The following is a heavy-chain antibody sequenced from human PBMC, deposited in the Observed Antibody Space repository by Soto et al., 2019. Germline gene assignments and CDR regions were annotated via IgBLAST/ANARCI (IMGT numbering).Heavy chain of an antibody. CDR2: IYGDDDK. CDR3: AHNTADATNWYIRDDGVDP. D-gene: IGHD1-1*01. CDR1: GFSLTASGVG. V-gene: IGHV2-5*02. Sequence: QITLKESGPALVKPTQTLTLPCTFSGFSLTASGVGVHWLRQPAGKALEWLGVIYGDDDKRYNPSLETRLTIATDSSKNLVVRTVTNRAPLNRATYFCAHNTADATNWYIRDDGVDPGGQGTRFTVSS. J-gene: IGHJ5*02.